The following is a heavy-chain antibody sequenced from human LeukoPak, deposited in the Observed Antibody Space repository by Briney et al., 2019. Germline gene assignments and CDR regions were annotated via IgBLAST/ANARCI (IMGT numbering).Heavy chain of an antibody. CDR3: AKDEYYDSSGPDAFDI. Sequence: GGSLRLSCAASGFTFSSYAMSWVRQAPGKGLEWVSAISGSGGSTYYADSVKGRFTISRDNSKNTLYLQMNSLRAEDTAVYYCAKDEYYDSSGPDAFDIWGQGTMVTVSS. V-gene: IGHV3-23*01. J-gene: IGHJ3*02. CDR2: ISGSGGST. CDR1: GFTFSSYA. D-gene: IGHD3-22*01.